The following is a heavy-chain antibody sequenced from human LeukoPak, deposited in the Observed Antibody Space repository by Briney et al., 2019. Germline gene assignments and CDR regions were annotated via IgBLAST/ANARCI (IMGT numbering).Heavy chain of an antibody. D-gene: IGHD1-1*01. Sequence: PGGSLRLSCAASGFTFSDHYMCWIRQAPGKGLEWVSYISNSGNDIYYADSVKGRFTIFRDNARNSLFLQMNNLRVEDTAVYYCANANGGAFDIWGQGTLVTV. J-gene: IGHJ3*02. CDR1: GFTFSDHY. CDR3: ANANGGAFDI. CDR2: ISNSGNDI. V-gene: IGHV3-11*01.